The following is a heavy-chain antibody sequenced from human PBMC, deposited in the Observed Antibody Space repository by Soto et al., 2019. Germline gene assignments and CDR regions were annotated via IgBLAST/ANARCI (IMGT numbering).Heavy chain of an antibody. J-gene: IGHJ4*02. Sequence: QVQLVESGGGVVQPGRSLRLSCTASGFTFSSYGMHWVRQAPGKGLEWVAVIWYDGSNKYYADSVKGRFTISRDNSKNTLYLQMNSLRAEDTAVYYCAGQPGYCSSTSCYDAFDYWGQGTLVTVSS. CDR1: GFTFSSYG. CDR3: AGQPGYCSSTSCYDAFDY. CDR2: IWYDGSNK. D-gene: IGHD2-2*01. V-gene: IGHV3-33*01.